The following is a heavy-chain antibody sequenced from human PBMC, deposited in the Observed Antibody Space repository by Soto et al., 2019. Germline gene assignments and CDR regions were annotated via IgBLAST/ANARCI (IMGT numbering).Heavy chain of an antibody. J-gene: IGHJ4*02. CDR2: IGVGGGDR. Sequence: EVQLLESGGGLVQPGGSLRLSCAASGFTFSGYAMSWVRQAPGKGLEWVSIIGVGGGDRYYPESVKGRFTISRDNSRDTLYLEMNSLSDEDTAVHYCARVRFGELVWGQGTLVTVSS. V-gene: IGHV3-23*01. CDR3: ARVRFGELV. D-gene: IGHD3-10*01. CDR1: GFTFSGYA.